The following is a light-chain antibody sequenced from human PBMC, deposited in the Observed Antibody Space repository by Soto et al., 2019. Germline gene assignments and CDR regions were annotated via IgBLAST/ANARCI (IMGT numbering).Light chain of an antibody. Sequence: QSVLTQPPSVSAAPGQKVTISCSGSSSNIGKYYVSWYQQLPGTAPKLLIFDGNKRPSGIPDRFSGSKSGTSATLDITGLQTGDEADYYCGTWDSSLSAVLFGGGTKLTVL. CDR3: GTWDSSLSAVL. J-gene: IGLJ2*01. V-gene: IGLV1-51*01. CDR1: SSNIGKYY. CDR2: DGN.